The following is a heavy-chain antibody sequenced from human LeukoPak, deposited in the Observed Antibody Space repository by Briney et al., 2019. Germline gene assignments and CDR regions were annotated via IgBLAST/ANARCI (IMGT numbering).Heavy chain of an antibody. CDR3: ARDLGGNVVIRGIKDY. CDR1: GFTFSSYG. J-gene: IGHJ4*02. Sequence: GRSLRLSCAASGFTFSSYGMHWVRQAPGKGLEWVAVISYDGSNKYYADSVKGRFTISRDNSKNTLYLQMNSLRAEDTAVYYCARDLGGNVVIRGIKDYWGQGTLVTVSS. D-gene: IGHD3-22*01. CDR2: ISYDGSNK. V-gene: IGHV3-30*03.